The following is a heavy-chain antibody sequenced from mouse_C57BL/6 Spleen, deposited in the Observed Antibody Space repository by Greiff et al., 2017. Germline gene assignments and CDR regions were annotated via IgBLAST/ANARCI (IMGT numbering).Heavy chain of an antibody. Sequence: DVKLVESGGGLVKPGGSLKLSCAASGFTFSSYAMSWVRQTPEKRLEWVATISDGGSYTYYPDNVKGRFTISRDNAKNNLYLQMSHLQSEDTAMYYCARAGGYDGVDYWGQGTTLTVSS. CDR3: ARAGGYDGVDY. J-gene: IGHJ2*01. V-gene: IGHV5-4*03. CDR2: ISDGGSYT. CDR1: GFTFSSYA. D-gene: IGHD2-2*01.